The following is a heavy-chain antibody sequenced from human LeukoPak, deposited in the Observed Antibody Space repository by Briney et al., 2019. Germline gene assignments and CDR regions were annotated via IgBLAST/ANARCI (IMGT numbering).Heavy chain of an antibody. CDR3: ARHLRSGAVDY. J-gene: IGHJ4*02. V-gene: IGHV4-34*01. CDR1: GGSFSGYF. CDR2: INHSGST. Sequence: PSETLSLTCAVYGGSFSGYFWSWIRQPPGKGLEWIGEINHSGSTNYNPSLKSRVTISVDTSKNQFSLELSSVTAADTAVYYCARHLRSGAVDYWGQGTLVTVSS. D-gene: IGHD4-17*01.